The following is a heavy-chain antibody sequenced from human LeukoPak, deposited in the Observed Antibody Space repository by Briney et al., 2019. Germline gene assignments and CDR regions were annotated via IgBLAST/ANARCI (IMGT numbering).Heavy chain of an antibody. J-gene: IGHJ4*02. CDR3: ARGVCSGYYESPFDY. V-gene: IGHV1-69*02. CDR2: IIPILGIA. D-gene: IGHD3-22*01. Sequence: SVKVSCKASGCTFSSYTISWVRQAPGQGPEWVGRIIPILGIANYAQKFQGRVTITADKSTSTAYMELSSLRSEDTAVYYCARGVCSGYYESPFDYWGQGTLVTVSS. CDR1: GCTFSSYT.